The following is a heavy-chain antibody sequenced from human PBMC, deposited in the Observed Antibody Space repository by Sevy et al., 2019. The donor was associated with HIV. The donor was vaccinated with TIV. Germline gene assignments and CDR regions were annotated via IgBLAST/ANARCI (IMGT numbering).Heavy chain of an antibody. D-gene: IGHD1-26*01. CDR1: GGSISSSSYY. CDR3: ARKGGSYSSTWFDP. Sequence: SETLSLTCTVSGGSISSSSYYWGWLRQPPGKGLEWIGSIDYSGSTYYSPSLKSRVTISADTSKNQFPLKLSSVTAADTAVYYCARKGGSYSSTWFDPWGLGTLVTVSS. V-gene: IGHV4-39*01. CDR2: IDYSGST. J-gene: IGHJ5*02.